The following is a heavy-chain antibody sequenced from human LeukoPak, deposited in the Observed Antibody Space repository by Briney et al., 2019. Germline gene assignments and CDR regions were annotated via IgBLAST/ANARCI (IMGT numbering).Heavy chain of an antibody. Sequence: PSETLSLTCTVSGASISSNSYYWGWIRQPPGKGLEWIGSIYFSGSTYYNPSLKSRVTISIDTSKNQFSLKLSSVTAADTAVYYCARDGGVYSGYFLWGQGTLVTVSS. CDR2: IYFSGST. CDR1: GASISSNSYY. D-gene: IGHD5-12*01. CDR3: ARDGGVYSGYFL. J-gene: IGHJ4*02. V-gene: IGHV4-39*02.